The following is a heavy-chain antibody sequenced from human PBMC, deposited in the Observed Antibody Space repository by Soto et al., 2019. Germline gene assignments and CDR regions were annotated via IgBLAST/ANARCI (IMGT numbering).Heavy chain of an antibody. Sequence: QVQLVQSGAELKRPGSSVKVSCEASGGTFSSLGFTWVRQAPGQGLERMGGSIPISGRTTFAPKFLGRLTITADESTRTTYMELPARTSDDTAIYYCATRRTQGRCIEFADYWGQGTLVTVSS. D-gene: IGHD3-10*01. CDR3: ATRRTQGRCIEFADY. CDR1: GGTFSSLG. J-gene: IGHJ4*02. V-gene: IGHV1-69*01. CDR2: SIPISGRT.